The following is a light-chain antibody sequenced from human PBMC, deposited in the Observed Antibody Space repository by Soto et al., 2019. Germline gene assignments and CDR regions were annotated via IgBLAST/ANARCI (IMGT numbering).Light chain of an antibody. Sequence: DIPMTQSPSSLSASVGDRIPVIGGASQGINAWLAWYQQKPEKAPKSLIYAASSLQRGVPSRFSGSGSGTDFTLTINSLQPKDFGTYYCQQYNSYPLTFGGGTKVDIK. J-gene: IGKJ4*01. CDR1: QGINAW. CDR3: QQYNSYPLT. V-gene: IGKV1D-16*01. CDR2: AAS.